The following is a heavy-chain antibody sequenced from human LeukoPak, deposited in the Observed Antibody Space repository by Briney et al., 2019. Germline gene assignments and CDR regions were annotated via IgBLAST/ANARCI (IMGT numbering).Heavy chain of an antibody. CDR3: AKGAGVGFDY. Sequence: GGSLRLSCAASGFSFRACGMHWVRQAPGKGQEWVTFIQYDGSNKYYANSVKGRFTISRDNSKNTLFLQMNSLTAADTAIYYCAKGAGVGFDYWGQGTLVTVSS. CDR2: IQYDGSNK. V-gene: IGHV3-30*02. CDR1: GFSFRACG. J-gene: IGHJ4*02. D-gene: IGHD3-3*01.